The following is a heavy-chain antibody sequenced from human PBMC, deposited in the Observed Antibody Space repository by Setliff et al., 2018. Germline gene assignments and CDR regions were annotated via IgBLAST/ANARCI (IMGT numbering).Heavy chain of an antibody. Sequence: GGSLRLSCAASGFTVSSDYMSWFRQAPGKGLEWVSVIYSGGDTYYADSVRGRFTISRDNAKNSLYLQMNSLRADDAAVYFCARDSSGSYYNVYYYYYYYMDVWGKGTTVTVS. CDR1: GFTVSSDY. D-gene: IGHD3-10*01. V-gene: IGHV3-66*01. CDR2: IYSGGDT. CDR3: ARDSSGSYYNVYYYYYYYMDV. J-gene: IGHJ6*03.